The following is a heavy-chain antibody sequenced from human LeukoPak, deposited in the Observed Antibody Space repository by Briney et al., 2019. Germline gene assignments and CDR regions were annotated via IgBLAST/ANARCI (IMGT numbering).Heavy chain of an antibody. Sequence: GRSLRLSCAASGFTFSSYGMHWVRQAPGKGLEWVAIIWNDGSNKYYADSVKGRFTISRDNSKNTLYLQMNSLRAEDTAVYYCARGDDYKSTLFDYWGQGTLVTVSS. V-gene: IGHV3-33*01. J-gene: IGHJ4*02. CDR3: ARGDDYKSTLFDY. CDR2: IWNDGSNK. CDR1: GFTFSSYG. D-gene: IGHD5-12*01.